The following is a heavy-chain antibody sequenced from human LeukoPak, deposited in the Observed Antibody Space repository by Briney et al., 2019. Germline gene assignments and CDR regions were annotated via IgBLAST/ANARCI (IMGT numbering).Heavy chain of an antibody. Sequence: ASETVSLTCTVSGGSVSSGSYYWSWIRQPPGKGLEWIGYIYYSGSTNYNPSLKSRVTISVDTSKNQFSLKLSSVTAADTAVYYCARDNYYGSGSYPYWGQGTLVTVSS. CDR1: GGSVSSGSYY. V-gene: IGHV4-61*01. D-gene: IGHD3-10*01. CDR3: ARDNYYGSGSYPY. CDR2: IYYSGST. J-gene: IGHJ4*02.